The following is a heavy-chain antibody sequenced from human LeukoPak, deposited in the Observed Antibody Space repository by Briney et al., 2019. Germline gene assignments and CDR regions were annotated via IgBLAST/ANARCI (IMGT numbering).Heavy chain of an antibody. CDR2: VFWNGVDK. CDR3: SKDISAGGLDV. V-gene: IGHV3-9*01. CDR1: GFIVNDHA. D-gene: IGHD3-16*02. Sequence: ALRLSCVASGFIVNDHAMHWVRLTPGKGLEWVAGVFWNGVDKGYADSVKGRFTIFRDNAKNSMYLQMNSLTIEDTALYYCSKDISAGGLDVWGPGTPVTVSS. J-gene: IGHJ6*02.